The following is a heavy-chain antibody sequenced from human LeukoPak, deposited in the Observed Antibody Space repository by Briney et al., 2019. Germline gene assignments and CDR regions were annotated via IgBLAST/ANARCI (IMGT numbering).Heavy chain of an antibody. D-gene: IGHD3-22*01. Sequence: PSETLSLTCTVSGGSISSSSYYWGWIRQPPGKGLEWIGSIYYSGSTYYNPSLKSRVTISVDTSKNQFSLKLSSVTAADTAVYYCARNYYDNSGYYDRGYYFDYWGQGTLVTVSS. V-gene: IGHV4-39*07. CDR3: ARNYYDNSGYYDRGYYFDY. CDR1: GGSISSSSYY. J-gene: IGHJ4*02. CDR2: IYYSGST.